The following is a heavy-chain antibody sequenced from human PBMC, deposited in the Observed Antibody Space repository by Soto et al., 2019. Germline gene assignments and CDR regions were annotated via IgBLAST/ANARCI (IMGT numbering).Heavy chain of an antibody. CDR3: ARDSDEFKCLAPRGRNWFDP. D-gene: IGHD3-10*01. CDR1: GFTFSSYG. J-gene: IGHJ5*02. V-gene: IGHV3-33*01. Sequence: GGSLRLSCAASGFTFSSYGMHWVRQAPGKGLEWVAVIWYDGSNKYYADSVKGRFTISRDNSKNTLYLQMNSLRAEDTAVYYCARDSDEFKCLAPRGRNWFDPWGQGTLVTVSS. CDR2: IWYDGSNK.